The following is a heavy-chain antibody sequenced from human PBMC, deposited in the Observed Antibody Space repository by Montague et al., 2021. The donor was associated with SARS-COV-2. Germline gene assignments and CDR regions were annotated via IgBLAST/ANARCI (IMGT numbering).Heavy chain of an antibody. CDR3: ARGPRITMIVVVITDIWFDP. Sequence: SETLSLTCTVSGGSISSYYWSWIRQPPGKGLEWIGEINHSGSTNYNPSLKSRITISVDASKNQFPLKLSSVTAADTAVYYCARGPRITMIVVVITDIWFDPWGQGTLVTVSS. CDR1: GGSISSYY. D-gene: IGHD3-22*01. J-gene: IGHJ5*02. CDR2: INHSGST. V-gene: IGHV4-34*01.